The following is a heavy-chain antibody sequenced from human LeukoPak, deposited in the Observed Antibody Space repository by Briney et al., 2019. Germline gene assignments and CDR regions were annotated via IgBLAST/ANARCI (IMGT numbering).Heavy chain of an antibody. CDR3: ARQSLVRVTSGDWHFDL. J-gene: IGHJ2*01. D-gene: IGHD1-26*01. Sequence: GESLKISCKGSGYSFTSYWIAWVRQMPGKGLEWMGIIYPGDSDTRYSPSFQGQVTISADYSISTAYLQWSSLKASDTAMYYCARQSLVRVTSGDWHFDLWGRGTLVTVSS. CDR2: IYPGDSDT. CDR1: GYSFTSYW. V-gene: IGHV5-51*01.